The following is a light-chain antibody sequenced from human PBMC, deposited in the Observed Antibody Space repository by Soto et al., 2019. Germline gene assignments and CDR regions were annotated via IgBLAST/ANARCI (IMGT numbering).Light chain of an antibody. CDR3: QQFSSYPLT. Sequence: EIVMTQSPATLSVSPGERATLSCRASQTVRNNYLAWYQQKPGQAPRLLIYDASRRATGIPDRFSGGGSGTDFTLTISRLEPEDFAVYYCQQFSSYPLTFGGGTKLDIK. V-gene: IGKV3-20*01. CDR1: QTVRNNY. J-gene: IGKJ4*01. CDR2: DAS.